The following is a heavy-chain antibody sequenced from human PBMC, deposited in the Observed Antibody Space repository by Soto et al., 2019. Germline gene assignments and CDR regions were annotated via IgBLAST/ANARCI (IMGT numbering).Heavy chain of an antibody. J-gene: IGHJ4*02. Sequence: QVQLVESGGGVVQPGRSLRLSCAASGFTFSSYGMHWVRQAPGKGLEWVAVISYDGSNKYYADSVKGRFTISRDNSKNTLYLQMNSLRAEDTAVYYCAKIAAADPFDYWCQGTLVTVSS. CDR2: ISYDGSNK. D-gene: IGHD6-13*01. CDR3: AKIAAADPFDY. V-gene: IGHV3-30*18. CDR1: GFTFSSYG.